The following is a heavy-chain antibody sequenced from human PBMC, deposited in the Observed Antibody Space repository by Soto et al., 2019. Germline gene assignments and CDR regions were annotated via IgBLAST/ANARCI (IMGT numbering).Heavy chain of an antibody. Sequence: ASVKVSCKASGYTFTSYAMHWVRQAPGQRLEWMGWINAGNGNTKYSQKFQGRVTITRDTSASTAYMELSSLRSEDTAVYYCARGGITGTAYYYYYGMDVWGQGNTVTVS. CDR3: ARGGITGTAYYYYYGMDV. D-gene: IGHD1-7*01. V-gene: IGHV1-3*01. CDR2: INAGNGNT. CDR1: GYTFTSYA. J-gene: IGHJ6*02.